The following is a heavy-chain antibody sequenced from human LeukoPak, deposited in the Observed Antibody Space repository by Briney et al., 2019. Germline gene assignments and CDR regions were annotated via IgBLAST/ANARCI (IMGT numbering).Heavy chain of an antibody. V-gene: IGHV3-48*01. CDR1: GFTFSGYS. D-gene: IGHD1-26*01. CDR2: ITSSSTTV. Sequence: GGSLRLSCAASGFTFSGYSMNWVRQAPGKGLEWVSYITSSSTTVYYADSVKGRFTISRDNAKNSLYLQMNSLRADDTAVYYCARASGSYQTFDYWGQGALVTVSS. J-gene: IGHJ4*02. CDR3: ARASGSYQTFDY.